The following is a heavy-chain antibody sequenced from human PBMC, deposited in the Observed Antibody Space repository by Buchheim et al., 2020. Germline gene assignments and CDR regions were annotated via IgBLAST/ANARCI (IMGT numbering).Heavy chain of an antibody. D-gene: IGHD6-13*01. CDR3: ARDGSIAAAGLLYYYYGMDV. V-gene: IGHV3-33*01. CDR2: IWYDGSNK. J-gene: IGHJ6*02. Sequence: QVQLVESGGGVVQPGRSLRLSCAASGFTFSSYGMHWVRQAPGKGLEWVAVIWYDGSNKYYADSVKGRFTISRDNSKNTLYLQMNSLRAEDTAVYYCARDGSIAAAGLLYYYYGMDVWGQGTT. CDR1: GFTFSSYG.